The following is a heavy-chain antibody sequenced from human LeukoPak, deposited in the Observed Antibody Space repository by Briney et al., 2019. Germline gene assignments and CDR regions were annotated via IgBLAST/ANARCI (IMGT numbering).Heavy chain of an antibody. CDR1: GFTFRTYG. CDR3: AKRADYYDSSRALYDAFDL. Sequence: PGGSLRLSCAASGFTFRTYGMHWVRQAPRKGLEWVTFIRYDGSDTFYADSVRGRFTISRDNSKNTLFLQLNSLRVEDTAVYYCAKRADYYDSSRALYDAFDLWGQGTMVTVSS. V-gene: IGHV3-30*02. J-gene: IGHJ3*01. CDR2: IRYDGSDT. D-gene: IGHD3-16*01.